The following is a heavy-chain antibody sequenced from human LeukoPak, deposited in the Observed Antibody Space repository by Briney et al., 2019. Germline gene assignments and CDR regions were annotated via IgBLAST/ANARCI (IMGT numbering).Heavy chain of an antibody. V-gene: IGHV4-59*01. Sequence: LETLSLSCTVSGGSISSYYWSWIRQPPGKGLEWIGYIYYSGSTNYNPSLKSRVTISVDTSKNQFSLKLSSVTAADTAVYYCARDNLMITFGGVIRGFDPWGQGTLITVSS. CDR3: ARDNLMITFGGVIRGFDP. D-gene: IGHD3-16*02. CDR1: GGSISSYY. CDR2: IYYSGST. J-gene: IGHJ5*02.